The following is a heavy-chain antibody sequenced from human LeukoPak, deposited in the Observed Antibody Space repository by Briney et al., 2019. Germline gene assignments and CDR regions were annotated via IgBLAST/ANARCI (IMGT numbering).Heavy chain of an antibody. V-gene: IGHV3-21*01. Sequence: GGSLRLSCAASGFTFSSYNMYWVRQAPGQGPEWVSSLSGGSDHIYYADPVKGRFTISRDNAKNSLYLQMNSLRAEDTAVYYCARIGSGWYRDYWGQGTLVTVSS. CDR2: LSGGSDHI. CDR1: GFTFSSYN. CDR3: ARIGSGWYRDY. D-gene: IGHD6-19*01. J-gene: IGHJ4*02.